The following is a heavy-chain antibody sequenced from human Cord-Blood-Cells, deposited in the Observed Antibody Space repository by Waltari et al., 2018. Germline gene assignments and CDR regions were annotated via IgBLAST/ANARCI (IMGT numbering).Heavy chain of an antibody. CDR3: ARAFWQATHDAFDI. V-gene: IGHV1-2*04. Sequence: QVQLVQSGAEVKKPGASVKVSCKASGYTFTGYYMSWVRQAPGQGLECMGWINPNSGGTNYAQKFQGWVTMTRDTSISTAYMELSRLRSDDTAVYYCARAFWQATHDAFDIWGQGTMVTVSS. CDR2: INPNSGGT. J-gene: IGHJ3*02. CDR1: GYTFTGYY. D-gene: IGHD1-26*01.